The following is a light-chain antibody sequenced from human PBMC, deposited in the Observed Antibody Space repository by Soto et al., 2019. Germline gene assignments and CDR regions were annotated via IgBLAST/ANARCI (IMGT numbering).Light chain of an antibody. J-gene: IGLJ1*01. V-gene: IGLV1-40*01. CDR3: SSHGGANNFYV. CDR2: GTS. CDR1: NSNIGTGFD. Sequence: QSVLTQPPSVSGAPGQRVTIACTGNNSNIGTGFDVHWYRHFPGAAPKLLLSGTSHRPSGVPDRFSGSKSGTSASLAITGLQADDEADYYCSSHGGANNFYVFGTGTKLTVL.